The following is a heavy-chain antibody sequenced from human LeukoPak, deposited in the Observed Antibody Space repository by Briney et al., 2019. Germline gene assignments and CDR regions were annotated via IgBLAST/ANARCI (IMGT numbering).Heavy chain of an antibody. J-gene: IGHJ4*02. CDR1: GYTFTNYF. Sequence: ASVTVSCKASGYTFTNYFIHWVRQAPGQGLEWMGIINPSGGSTSYAQKFQGRVTMTRDTSTSTVYMELSSLRSEDTAVYYCARWDWSSGTCADYWGQGTLVTVSS. CDR2: INPSGGST. D-gene: IGHD2-15*01. CDR3: ARWDWSSGTCADY. V-gene: IGHV1-46*01.